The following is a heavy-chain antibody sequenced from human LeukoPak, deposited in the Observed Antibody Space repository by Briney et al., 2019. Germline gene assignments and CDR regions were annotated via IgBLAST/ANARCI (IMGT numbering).Heavy chain of an antibody. J-gene: IGHJ4*02. CDR1: GITFSDSH. Sequence: PGGSLRLSCAASGITFSDSHMTWIRQVPGKGLEWVSYISNTGNSIEYADSVKGRFTTSRDNAKSSVYLQMNSLRAEDTAVYYCGRGHWGLDCWGQGALVTVSS. D-gene: IGHD7-27*01. V-gene: IGHV3-11*04. CDR2: ISNTGNSI. CDR3: GRGHWGLDC.